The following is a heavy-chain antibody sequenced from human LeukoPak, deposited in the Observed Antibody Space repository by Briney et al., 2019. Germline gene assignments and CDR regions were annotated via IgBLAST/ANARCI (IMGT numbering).Heavy chain of an antibody. J-gene: IGHJ4*02. CDR1: GFTFSSNA. V-gene: IGHV3-23*01. Sequence: GGSLRLSCAASGFTFSSNAMSWVRQAPGKGLEWVSAISGSGGSTYYVDSVKGRFTISRDNSKNTLYLQMNSLRAEDTAVYYCARDGIAVAGIYYFDYWGQGTLVTVSS. CDR2: ISGSGGST. D-gene: IGHD6-19*01. CDR3: ARDGIAVAGIYYFDY.